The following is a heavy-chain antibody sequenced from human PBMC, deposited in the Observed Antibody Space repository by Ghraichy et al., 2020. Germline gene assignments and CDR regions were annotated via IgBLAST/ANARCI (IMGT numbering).Heavy chain of an antibody. Sequence: SETLSLTCAVYGGSFSGYYWSWIRQPPGKGMEWIGEINHSGSTNYNQSLKSRVTISVDTSKNQFSLKLSSVTAADTAVYYCARKVPPIEPAALRNWFDPWGQGTLVTVSS. CDR1: GGSFSGYY. D-gene: IGHD2-2*02. CDR2: INHSGST. V-gene: IGHV4-34*01. CDR3: ARKVPPIEPAALRNWFDP. J-gene: IGHJ5*02.